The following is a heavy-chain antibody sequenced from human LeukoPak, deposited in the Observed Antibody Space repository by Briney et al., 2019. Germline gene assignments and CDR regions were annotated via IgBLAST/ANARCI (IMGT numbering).Heavy chain of an antibody. Sequence: PGRSLRHSCAASGFTFRSYAMHWVRQAPGKGLEWVAVISYDGNNKYYADSLKGRFPISRDNSKNTLYRHMNSLRAKDTAVYYCARGYDGYLKNWFDPWGEGTLVTVSS. D-gene: IGHD5-24*01. CDR3: ARGYDGYLKNWFDP. J-gene: IGHJ5*02. CDR1: GFTFRSYA. V-gene: IGHV3-30*04. CDR2: ISYDGNNK.